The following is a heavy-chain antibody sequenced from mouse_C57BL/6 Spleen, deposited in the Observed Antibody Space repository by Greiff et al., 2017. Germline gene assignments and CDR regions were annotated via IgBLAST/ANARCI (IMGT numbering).Heavy chain of an antibody. J-gene: IGHJ1*03. Sequence: QVQLQQPGAELVKPGASVKLSCKASGYTFTSYWMHWVKQRPGRGLEWIGRIDPNSGGTKYNEKFKSKATLTVDKPSSTAYMQLSSLTSEDSAVYYWARDGITTVVAKGDWDFDVWGTGTTVTVSS. CDR2: IDPNSGGT. V-gene: IGHV1-72*01. CDR1: GYTFTSYW. CDR3: ARDGITTVVAKGDWDFDV. D-gene: IGHD1-1*01.